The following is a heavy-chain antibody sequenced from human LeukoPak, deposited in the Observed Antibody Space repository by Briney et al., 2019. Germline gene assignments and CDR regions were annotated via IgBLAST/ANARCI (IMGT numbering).Heavy chain of an antibody. D-gene: IGHD3-10*01. CDR2: IYNSGST. V-gene: IGHV4-59*01. CDR1: GGSISSYY. J-gene: IGHJ5*02. CDR3: ARDWHTMVRGVITNWFDP. Sequence: SETLSLTCTVSGGSISSYYWSWIRQPPGKGLEWIGYIYNSGSTNYNPSLKSRDTISVDTSKNQFSLKLSSVTAADTAVYYCARDWHTMVRGVITNWFDPWGQGTLVTVSS.